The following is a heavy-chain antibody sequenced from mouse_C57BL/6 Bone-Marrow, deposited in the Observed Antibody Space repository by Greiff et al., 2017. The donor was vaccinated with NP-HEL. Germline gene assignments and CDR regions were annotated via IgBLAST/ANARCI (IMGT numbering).Heavy chain of an antibody. D-gene: IGHD1-1*01. CDR2: IDPENGDT. CDR1: GFNIKDDY. CDR3: TTDGGSSLYAMDY. J-gene: IGHJ4*01. V-gene: IGHV14-4*01. Sequence: VQLKQSGAELVRPGASVKLSCTASGFNIKDDYMHWVKQRPEQGLEWIGWIDPENGDTEYASKFQGKATITADTSSNTAYLQLSSLTSEDTAVYYCTTDGGSSLYAMDYWGQGTTLTVSS.